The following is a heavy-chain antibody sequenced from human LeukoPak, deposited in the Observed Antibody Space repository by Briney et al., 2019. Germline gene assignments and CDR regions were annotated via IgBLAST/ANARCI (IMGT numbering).Heavy chain of an antibody. V-gene: IGHV1-2*02. D-gene: IGHD2-2*01. Sequence: GASVKVSCKASGYIFSDYYMHWVRQAPGQGLEWMGWINPNSGGTNYAQKFQGRVTMTRDTSISTAYMELSRLRSDDTAVYYCARGYCSSTSCPKTYWGQGTMVTVSS. CDR1: GYIFSDYY. CDR3: ARGYCSSTSCPKTY. CDR2: INPNSGGT. J-gene: IGHJ3*01.